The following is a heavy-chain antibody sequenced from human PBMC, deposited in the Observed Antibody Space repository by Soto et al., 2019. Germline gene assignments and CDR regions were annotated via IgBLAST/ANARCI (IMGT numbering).Heavy chain of an antibody. J-gene: IGHJ4*02. CDR2: ISSTTNYI. Sequence: GGSLRLSCAASGFTFTRYSMNWVRQAPGKGLEWVSSISSTTNYIYYGDSMKGRFTISRDNAKNSLYLELNSLRAEDTAVYYCARESEDLTSNFDYWGQGTLVTVSS. CDR3: ARESEDLTSNFDY. V-gene: IGHV3-21*06. CDR1: GFTFTRYS.